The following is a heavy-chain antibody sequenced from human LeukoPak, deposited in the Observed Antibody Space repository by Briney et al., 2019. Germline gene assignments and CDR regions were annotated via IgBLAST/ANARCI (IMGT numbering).Heavy chain of an antibody. D-gene: IGHD2-21*01. CDR2: ISTHNGNT. CDR1: VYTFTIYG. Sequence: GASVTVSCKASVYTFTIYGISWVGQAPGQGLEWMGWISTHNGNTNYAQKLQGRVTMTTDTSTSTAYMELRSLESDDTAVYYCARDRAPLWWVGAYWGQGTQVTVSS. CDR3: ARDRAPLWWVGAY. V-gene: IGHV1-18*01. J-gene: IGHJ4*02.